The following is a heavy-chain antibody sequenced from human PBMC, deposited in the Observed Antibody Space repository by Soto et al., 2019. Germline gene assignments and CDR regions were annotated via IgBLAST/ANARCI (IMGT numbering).Heavy chain of an antibody. CDR1: GGSISTTNW. Sequence: QVHLRDSGPGLVKPSGTLSLNCAVSGGSISTTNWWSWVRQSPGKGLEWIGEIFHTGDTNYNPSLQSRISISIDKSEKQFSLILNSVTAADTAVYYCARAGYCSSGSCPPLDYWGQGTLVTVSS. J-gene: IGHJ4*02. V-gene: IGHV4-4*02. CDR3: ARAGYCSSGSCPPLDY. D-gene: IGHD2-15*01. CDR2: IFHTGDT.